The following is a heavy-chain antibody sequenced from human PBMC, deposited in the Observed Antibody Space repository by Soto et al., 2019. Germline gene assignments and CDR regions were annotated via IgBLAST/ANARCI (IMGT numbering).Heavy chain of an antibody. J-gene: IGHJ3*02. CDR3: ARGEGEVGATSNFDI. D-gene: IGHD1-26*01. CDR2: IIPILGIA. CDR1: GGTFSSYT. V-gene: IGHV1-69*02. Sequence: GASVKVSCKASGGTFSSYTISWVRQAPGQGLEWMGRIIPILGIANYAQKFQGRVTITADKSTSTAYMELSSLRSENTAVYYCARGEGEVGATSNFDIWGQGTMVTVSS.